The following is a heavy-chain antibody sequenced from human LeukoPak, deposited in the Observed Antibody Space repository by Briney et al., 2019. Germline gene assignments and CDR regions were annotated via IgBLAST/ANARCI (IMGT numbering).Heavy chain of an antibody. V-gene: IGHV1-2*02. D-gene: IGHD6-19*01. CDR1: GYTFTGYY. CDR2: INPNSGGT. CDR3: ARDRGYSSGWSDEFDY. J-gene: IGHJ4*02. Sequence: HEASVKVSCKASGYTFTGYYMHWVRQAPGQGLEWMGWINPNSGGTNYAQKFQGRVTMTRDTSISTAYMELSRLRSDDTAVYYCARDRGYSSGWSDEFDYWGQGTLVTVSS.